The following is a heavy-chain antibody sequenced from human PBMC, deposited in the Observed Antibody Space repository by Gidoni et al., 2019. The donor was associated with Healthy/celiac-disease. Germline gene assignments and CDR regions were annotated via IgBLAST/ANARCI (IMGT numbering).Heavy chain of an antibody. CDR1: GFTFSSYA. D-gene: IGHD3-10*01. V-gene: IGHV3-23*01. Sequence: EVQLLESGGGLVQPGGSLRLSCAASGFTFSSYAMSWVRQAPGKGLEWVSAISGSGGSTYYADSVKGRFTISRDNSKNTLYLQMNSLRAEDTAVYYCAKPLNYYGSGSYYGAFDYWGQGTLVTVSS. CDR2: ISGSGGST. J-gene: IGHJ4*02. CDR3: AKPLNYYGSGSYYGAFDY.